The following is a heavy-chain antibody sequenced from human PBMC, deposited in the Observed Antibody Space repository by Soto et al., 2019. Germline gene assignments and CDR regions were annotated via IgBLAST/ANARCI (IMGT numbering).Heavy chain of an antibody. J-gene: IGHJ6*03. CDR2: IGTAGDT. CDR1: GFPFSSYD. CDR3: ARARYCSSTSCYYYMDV. D-gene: IGHD2-2*01. Sequence: HPGGSLRLSCAASGFPFSSYDMHWVRQATGKGLEWVSAIGTAGDTYYPGSVKGRFTISRENAKNSLYLQMNSLRAGDTAVYYCARARYCSSTSCYYYMDVWGKGTTVTVSS. V-gene: IGHV3-13*01.